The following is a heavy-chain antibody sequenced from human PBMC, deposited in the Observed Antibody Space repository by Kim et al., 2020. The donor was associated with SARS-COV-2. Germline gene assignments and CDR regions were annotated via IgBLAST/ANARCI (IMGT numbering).Heavy chain of an antibody. Sequence: ASVKVSCKASGYTFTGYYMHWVRQAPGQGLEWMGWINPNSGGTNYAQKFQGRVTMTRDTSISTAYMELSRLRSDDTAVYYCARGVAVAGTNADYFDYWGQGTLVTVSS. V-gene: IGHV1-2*02. CDR2: INPNSGGT. CDR3: ARGVAVAGTNADYFDY. CDR1: GYTFTGYY. D-gene: IGHD6-19*01. J-gene: IGHJ4*02.